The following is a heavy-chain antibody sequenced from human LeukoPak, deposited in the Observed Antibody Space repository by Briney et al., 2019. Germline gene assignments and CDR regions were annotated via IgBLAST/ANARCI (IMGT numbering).Heavy chain of an antibody. D-gene: IGHD2-15*01. CDR1: GFTFSSYA. CDR2: ISNSATTI. Sequence: PGGSLRLSCAASGFTFSSYAMSWIRQAPGKGLEWVSHISNSATTIYYADSVKGRFTISRDNAKNSLYLQMHSLRAEDTAVYYCARGALGYCSGRTCSEGWFDPWGQGILVTVSS. V-gene: IGHV3-11*01. CDR3: ARGALGYCSGRTCSEGWFDP. J-gene: IGHJ5*02.